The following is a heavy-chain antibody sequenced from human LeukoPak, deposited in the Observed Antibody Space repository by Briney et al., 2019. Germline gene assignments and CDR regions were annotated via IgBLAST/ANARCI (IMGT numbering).Heavy chain of an antibody. CDR1: GGTFSSCA. Sequence: GASVKVSCKASGGTFSSCAISWVRQAPGQGLEWMGGIIPIFGTANYAQKFQGRVTITADESTSTAYMELSSLRSEDTAVYYCARALDYDILNWFDPWGQGTLVTVSS. D-gene: IGHD3-9*01. J-gene: IGHJ5*02. CDR2: IIPIFGTA. CDR3: ARALDYDILNWFDP. V-gene: IGHV1-69*13.